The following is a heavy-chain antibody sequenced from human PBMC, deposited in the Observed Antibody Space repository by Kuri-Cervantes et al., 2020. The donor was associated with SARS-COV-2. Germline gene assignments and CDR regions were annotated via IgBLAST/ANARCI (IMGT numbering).Heavy chain of an antibody. V-gene: IGHV1-24*01. J-gene: IGHJ6*02. CDR2: FDPEDDET. CDR3: ATSNSSSGDYLYGLDV. D-gene: IGHD6-6*01. CDR1: GYTLTELS. Sequence: ASVKVSCKVSGYTLTELSMHWVRQAPGKGLEWMGSFDPEDDETIYAQKFQGRVTVTEDTSTDTAYMELSSLRSEDTAVYYCATSNSSSGDYLYGLDVWGQGTMVTVSS.